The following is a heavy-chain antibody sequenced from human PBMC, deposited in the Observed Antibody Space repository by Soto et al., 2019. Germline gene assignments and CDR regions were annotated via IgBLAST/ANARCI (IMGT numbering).Heavy chain of an antibody. D-gene: IGHD6-19*01. Sequence: WETMSLTSSVSGGTISGSSYYWGWNSPPPGKGLEWIGSIYYSGSTYYNPSLKSRVTISVDTSKNQFSLKLSSVTAADTAVYYCASNTDSYSSGCYGYFDSWGQGTLVTVS. V-gene: IGHV4-39*01. CDR1: GGTISGSSYY. J-gene: IGHJ4*02. CDR2: IYYSGST. CDR3: ASNTDSYSSGCYGYFDS.